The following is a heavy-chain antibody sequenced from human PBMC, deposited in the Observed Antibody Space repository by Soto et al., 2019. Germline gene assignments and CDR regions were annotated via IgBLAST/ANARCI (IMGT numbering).Heavy chain of an antibody. CDR1: GGSISSYY. D-gene: IGHD3-22*01. V-gene: IGHV4-4*07. J-gene: IGHJ6*02. CDR3: ARDYYDSSGPNYYYYGMDV. Sequence: SETLSLTCTVSGGSISSYYWSWIRQPAGKGLEWIGRIYTSGSTNYNPSLKSRVTMSIDTSKNQFSLKLSSVTAADTAVYYCARDYYDSSGPNYYYYGMDVWGQGTTVTVSS. CDR2: IYTSGST.